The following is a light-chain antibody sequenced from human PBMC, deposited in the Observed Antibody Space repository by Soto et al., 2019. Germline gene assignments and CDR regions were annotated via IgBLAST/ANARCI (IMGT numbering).Light chain of an antibody. V-gene: IGKV3-20*01. CDR3: KQYGSSPLT. CDR2: GAS. CDR1: QSVSSSY. Sequence: EIVLTQSPGTLSLSPGERATLSCRASQSVSSSYLAWYQQKPGQAPRLLIYGASSRATGIPDRFSGSGSGTDFTLTISRLEPEEFAVYYCKQYGSSPLTFGGGTKVEMK. J-gene: IGKJ4*01.